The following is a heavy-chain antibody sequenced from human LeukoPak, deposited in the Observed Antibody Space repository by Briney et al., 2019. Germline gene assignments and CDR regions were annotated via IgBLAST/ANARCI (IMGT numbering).Heavy chain of an antibody. CDR2: IYHSGRT. Sequence: PSETLSLTCTVSGYSISSGYNWDWIRQPPGKGLEWIGSIYHSGRTYYNPSLKSRVTISVDTSKNQFSLKLSSVTAADTAVYYCARGQYLVYWGQGTLVTVSS. CDR1: GYSISSGYN. CDR3: ARGQYLVY. D-gene: IGHD2-2*01. V-gene: IGHV4-38-2*02. J-gene: IGHJ4*02.